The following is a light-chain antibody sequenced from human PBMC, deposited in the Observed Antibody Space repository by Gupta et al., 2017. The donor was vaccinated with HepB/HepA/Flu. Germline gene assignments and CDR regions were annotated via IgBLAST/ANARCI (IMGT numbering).Light chain of an antibody. Sequence: IVMSQYPDSLSVSLGERTTNNCTSSQNLLYANNKDYLAWYQKKPGQPPKLLISWASTRESGVPDRFSGSGSRTDFTLTISGLQADDVAVYYCQQYYNIPLTFGQGTRLEIK. CDR2: WAS. CDR3: QQYYNIPLT. V-gene: IGKV4-1*01. J-gene: IGKJ5*01. CDR1: QNLLYANNKDY.